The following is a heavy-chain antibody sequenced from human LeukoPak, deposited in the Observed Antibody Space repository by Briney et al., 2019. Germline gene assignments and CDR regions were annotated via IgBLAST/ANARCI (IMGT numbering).Heavy chain of an antibody. V-gene: IGHV4-39*07. J-gene: IGHJ4*02. D-gene: IGHD6-13*01. CDR1: GGSISSSSYY. CDR2: IYYSGST. Sequence: SETLSLTCTVSGGSISSSSYYWGWIRQPPGKGLEWIGSIYYSGSTYYNPSLKSRVTISVDTSKNQFSLKLSSVTAADTAVYYCASRTGIAAAGIDYWGQGTLVTVSS. CDR3: ASRTGIAAAGIDY.